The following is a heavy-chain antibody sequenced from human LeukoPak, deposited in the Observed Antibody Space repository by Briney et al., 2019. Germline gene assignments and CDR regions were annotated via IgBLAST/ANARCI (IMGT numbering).Heavy chain of an antibody. V-gene: IGHV4-38-2*01. Sequence: PSETLSLTCSVSGYSISSDSYWDWIRQPPGKGLEYIGSIYQSGSTYYSPSLKGRLSISIDTSKNQFSLKVHSVTAADTAVYYCGGPRSAFQPFDYRGQGALVTVSS. J-gene: IGHJ4*02. CDR1: GYSISSDSY. CDR3: GGPRSAFQPFDY. CDR2: IYQSGST. D-gene: IGHD3-3*01.